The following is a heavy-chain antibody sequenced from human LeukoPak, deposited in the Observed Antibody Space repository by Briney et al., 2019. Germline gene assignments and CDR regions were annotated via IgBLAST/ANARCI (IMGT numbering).Heavy chain of an antibody. D-gene: IGHD2-2*01. CDR2: IYTSGST. CDR1: GGSISSYY. V-gene: IGHV4-4*07. Sequence: SETLSLTCTVSGGSISSYYWSWIRQPAGKGLEWIGRIYTSGSTNYNPSPKSRVTMSVDTSKNQFSLKLSSVTAADTAVYYCATTWGYCSSTSCHNWFDPWGQGTLVTVSS. CDR3: ATTWGYCSSTSCHNWFDP. J-gene: IGHJ5*02.